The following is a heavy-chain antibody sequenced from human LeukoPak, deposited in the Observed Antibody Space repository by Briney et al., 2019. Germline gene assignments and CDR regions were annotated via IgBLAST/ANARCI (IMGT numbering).Heavy chain of an antibody. CDR3: ARLRDSSGYYAWYFDY. J-gene: IGHJ4*02. V-gene: IGHV3-53*04. Sequence: GGSLRLSCAASGFTVSSNYMSWVRQAPGKGLEWVSVIYSGGSTYYADSVKGRFTISRHNSKNTLYLQMNSLRAEDTAVYYCARLRDSSGYYAWYFDYWGQGTLVAVSS. CDR1: GFTVSSNY. CDR2: IYSGGST. D-gene: IGHD3-22*01.